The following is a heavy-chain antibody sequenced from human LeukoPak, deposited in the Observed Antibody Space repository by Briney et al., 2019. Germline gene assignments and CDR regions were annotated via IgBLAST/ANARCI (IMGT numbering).Heavy chain of an antibody. V-gene: IGHV3-30*18. Sequence: GGSLRLSCAASGFTFSSYGMHWVRQAPGKGLEWVAVISYDGSNKYYADSVKGRFTISRDNSKNTLYLQMNSLRAEDTAVYYCAKDGGYSYGELNNWGQGTLVTVSS. J-gene: IGHJ4*02. CDR2: ISYDGSNK. D-gene: IGHD5-18*01. CDR3: AKDGGYSYGELNN. CDR1: GFTFSSYG.